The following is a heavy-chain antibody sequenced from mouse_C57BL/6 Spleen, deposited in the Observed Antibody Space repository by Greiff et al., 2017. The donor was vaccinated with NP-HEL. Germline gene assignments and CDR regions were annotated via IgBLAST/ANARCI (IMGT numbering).Heavy chain of an antibody. CDR3: ARHYGSSYGSLMDY. D-gene: IGHD1-1*01. CDR1: GYAFSSSW. J-gene: IGHJ4*01. V-gene: IGHV1-82*01. CDR2: IYPGDGDT. Sequence: VQLQQSGPELVKPGASVKISCKASGYAFSSSWMNWVKQRPGKGLEWIGRIYPGDGDTNYNGKFKGKATLTADKSSSTAYMQLSSLTSEDSAVCFCARHYGSSYGSLMDYWGKGTSVTVSS.